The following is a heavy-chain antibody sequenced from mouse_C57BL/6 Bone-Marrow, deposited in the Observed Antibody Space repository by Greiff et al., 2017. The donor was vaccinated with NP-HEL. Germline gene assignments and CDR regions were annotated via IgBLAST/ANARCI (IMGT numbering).Heavy chain of an antibody. CDR3: ARESYGYDGPYAMDY. Sequence: EVNVVESEGGLVQPGSSMKLSCTASGFTFSDYYMAWVRQVPEKGLEWVANINYDGSSTYYLDSLKSRFIISRDNAKNILYLQMSSLKSEDTATYYCARESYGYDGPYAMDYWGQGTSVTVSS. CDR1: GFTFSDYY. V-gene: IGHV5-16*01. J-gene: IGHJ4*01. D-gene: IGHD2-2*01. CDR2: INYDGSST.